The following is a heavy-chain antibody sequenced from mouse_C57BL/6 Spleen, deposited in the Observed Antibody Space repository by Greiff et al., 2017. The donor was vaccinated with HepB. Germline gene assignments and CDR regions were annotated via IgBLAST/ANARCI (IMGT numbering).Heavy chain of an antibody. V-gene: IGHV1-26*01. CDR2: INPNNGGT. Sequence: EVKLQQSGPELVKPGASVKISCKASGYTFTDYYMNWVKQSHGKSLEWIGDINPNNGGTSYNQKFKGKATLTVDKSSSTAYMELRSLTSEDSAVYYCARRAIYYDYEDYFDYWGQGTTLTVSS. CDR3: ARRAIYYDYEDYFDY. D-gene: IGHD2-4*01. CDR1: GYTFTDYY. J-gene: IGHJ2*01.